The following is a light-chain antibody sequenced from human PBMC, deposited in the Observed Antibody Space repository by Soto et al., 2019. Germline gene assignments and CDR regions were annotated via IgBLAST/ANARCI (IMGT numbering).Light chain of an antibody. V-gene: IGLV1-44*01. CDR3: ATWDDSLNAWV. CDR2: SDN. J-gene: IGLJ3*02. Sequence: QSALTQPPSASGTPGQRVTISCSGSNSNIGSHTINWYQQLPGTAPKLLIYSDNQRPSGVPDRFSGSKSGTSASLAISGLQSEDEADYYCATWDDSLNAWVFGGGTKLTVL. CDR1: NSNIGSHT.